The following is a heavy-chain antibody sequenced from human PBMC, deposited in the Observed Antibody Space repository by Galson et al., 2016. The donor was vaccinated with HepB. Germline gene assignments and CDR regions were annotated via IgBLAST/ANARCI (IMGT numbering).Heavy chain of an antibody. V-gene: IGHV3-21*01. Sequence: SLRLSCAASGFTFSTYNMNWVRQTPGKGLEWVSSISGSGSYLYYADSVKGRFTISRDNANNSLYLHLSSLRAEDTAVYYCSREPFISPWDYWGPGTLVTVS. CDR1: GFTFSTYN. CDR2: ISGSGSYL. J-gene: IGHJ4*02. D-gene: IGHD2/OR15-2a*01. CDR3: SREPFISPWDY.